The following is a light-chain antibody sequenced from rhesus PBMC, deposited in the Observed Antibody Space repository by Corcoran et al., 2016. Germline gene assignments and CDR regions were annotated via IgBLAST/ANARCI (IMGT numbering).Light chain of an antibody. V-gene: IGKV1-33*02. J-gene: IGKJ4*01. CDR1: QDIGSW. CDR3: HQHNSYPLT. Sequence: DIQMTQSPSSLSASVGDRVTITCQASQDIGSWLAWYQQKQGKAPKVLIYAASSLQSGVPSRFSGSGSGTDFTRTINSLQPEDFATYYCHQHNSYPLTFGGGTKVEIK. CDR2: AAS.